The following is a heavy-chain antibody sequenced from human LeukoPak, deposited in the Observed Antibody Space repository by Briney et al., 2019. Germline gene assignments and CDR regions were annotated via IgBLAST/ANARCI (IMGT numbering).Heavy chain of an antibody. V-gene: IGHV4-59*01. CDR2: IYYTGST. Sequence: PSETLSLTCTVSGGSISTYYWSWIRQSPGKGLEWIGYIYYTGSTYYNPSLKSRVTISLDTSKSQFSLKMSFVTAADTAVYYCARTVSNSGNWFDAWGQGTPVTVSS. CDR1: GGSISTYY. J-gene: IGHJ5*02. D-gene: IGHD4-11*01. CDR3: ARTVSNSGNWFDA.